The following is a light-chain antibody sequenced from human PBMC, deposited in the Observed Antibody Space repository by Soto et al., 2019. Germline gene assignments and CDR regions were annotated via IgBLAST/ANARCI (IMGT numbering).Light chain of an antibody. CDR1: HFIDTW. Sequence: DIQMTQSPSSLSASVGDRVTITCRASHFIDTWVAWYQQKPGKAPKLLVYRAPELQTGVQSRHSGGGSGTEFTLTISSLQPTDFGTYYCQQYSSNVFTFGRGTKLETK. V-gene: IGKV1-5*03. J-gene: IGKJ2*01. CDR3: QQYSSNVFT. CDR2: RAP.